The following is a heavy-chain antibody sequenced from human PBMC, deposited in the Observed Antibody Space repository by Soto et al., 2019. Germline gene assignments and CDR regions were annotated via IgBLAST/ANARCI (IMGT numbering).Heavy chain of an antibody. Sequence: GGSLRLSCAASGFTFSSYGMHWVRQAPGKGLEWVAVISYDGSNKYYADSVKGRFTISRDNSKNTLYLQMNSLRAEDTAVYYCAKSYSSSLGTPDYWGQGTLVTVSS. CDR3: AKSYSSSLGTPDY. CDR2: ISYDGSNK. J-gene: IGHJ4*02. CDR1: GFTFSSYG. V-gene: IGHV3-30*18. D-gene: IGHD6-13*01.